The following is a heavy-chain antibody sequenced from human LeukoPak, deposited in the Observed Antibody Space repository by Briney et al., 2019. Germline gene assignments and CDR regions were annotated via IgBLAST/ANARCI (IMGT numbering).Heavy chain of an antibody. J-gene: IGHJ5*02. D-gene: IGHD2-2*01. CDR2: IYYSGST. Sequence: SETLSLTCTVSGGSISSSSYYWGWIRQPPGTGLEWLGSIYYSGSTYYNPSLKSRVTISVDTSKNQFSLKLSSVTAADTAVYYCARHLPGVVVVPAAMSRRNWFDPWGQGTLVTVSS. CDR3: ARHLPGVVVVPAAMSRRNWFDP. CDR1: GGSISSSSYY. V-gene: IGHV4-39*01.